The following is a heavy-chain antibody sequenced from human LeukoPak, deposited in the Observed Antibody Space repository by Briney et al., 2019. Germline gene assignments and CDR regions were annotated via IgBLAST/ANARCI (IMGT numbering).Heavy chain of an antibody. V-gene: IGHV4-59*11. CDR2: VYYNGLT. D-gene: IGHD4-17*01. CDR1: GASISPHY. CDR3: TRERSTVTFDY. J-gene: IGHJ4*02. Sequence: SETLSLTCTVSGASISPHYWTWIRQAPGRGLEWIGYVYYNGLTSYNASLRSRLILSVDTARNQVSLKLTSVTAANTAVYYCTRERSTVTFDYWGQGTLVTVSS.